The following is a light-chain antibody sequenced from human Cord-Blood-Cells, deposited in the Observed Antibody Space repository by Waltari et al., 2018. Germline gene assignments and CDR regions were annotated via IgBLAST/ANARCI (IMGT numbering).Light chain of an antibody. Sequence: DIQMTQSPSTLSASVGDRVTITCRASQSISSWLAWYQQTPGKAPKLLIYKASSLESGVPSRFGGSGSGTEFTLTISSLQPDDFATYYYQQYNSYWTFGQGTKVEIK. V-gene: IGKV1-5*03. CDR3: QQYNSYWT. CDR2: KAS. CDR1: QSISSW. J-gene: IGKJ1*01.